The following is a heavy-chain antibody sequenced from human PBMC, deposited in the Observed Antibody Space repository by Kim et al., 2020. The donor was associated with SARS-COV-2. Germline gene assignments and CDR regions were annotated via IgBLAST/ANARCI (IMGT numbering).Heavy chain of an antibody. CDR1: GGSFSGYY. J-gene: IGHJ4*02. Sequence: SETLSLTCAVYGGSFSGYYWSWIRQPPGKGLEWIGEINHSGSTNYNPSLKSRVTISVDTSKNQFSLKLSSVTAADTAVYYCARGLYDILTGRTYYFDYWGQGTLVTVSS. CDR3: ARGLYDILTGRTYYFDY. CDR2: INHSGST. D-gene: IGHD3-9*01. V-gene: IGHV4-34*01.